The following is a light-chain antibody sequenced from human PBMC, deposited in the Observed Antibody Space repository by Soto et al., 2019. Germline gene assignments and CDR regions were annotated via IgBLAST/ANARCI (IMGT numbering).Light chain of an antibody. CDR2: GAS. CDR1: QSISNK. V-gene: IGKV3-15*01. CDR3: QQYNNWPPLT. J-gene: IGKJ4*01. Sequence: EIVMTQSPATLSVSAGERATLSCRASQSISNKLAWYQQKRGQAPRLLIYGASTRATGIPARFSGSGSGTEFTLTISSLQSEDFAIYYCQQYNNWPPLTFGGGTKVDIK.